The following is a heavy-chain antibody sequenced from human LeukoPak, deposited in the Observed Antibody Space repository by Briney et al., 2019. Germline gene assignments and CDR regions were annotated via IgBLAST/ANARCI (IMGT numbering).Heavy chain of an antibody. V-gene: IGHV4-34*09. CDR3: ARVGVVIIRTRAFDI. CDR2: TYYTGNT. Sequence: SETLSLTCAVYGGSFSGYYWSWIRQPPGKGLEWIGYTYYTGNTYYSPSLQSRATISVDTSKNQFSLNLSSVTAADTAVYYCARVGVVIIRTRAFDIWGLGTMVTVSS. D-gene: IGHD2-2*01. J-gene: IGHJ3*02. CDR1: GGSFSGYY.